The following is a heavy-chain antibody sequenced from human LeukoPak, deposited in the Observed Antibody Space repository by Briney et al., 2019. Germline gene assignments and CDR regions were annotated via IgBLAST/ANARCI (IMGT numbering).Heavy chain of an antibody. J-gene: IGHJ6*02. CDR1: GYTFTSYG. D-gene: IGHD2-15*01. CDR2: ISAYNGNT. Sequence: ASVKVSCKASGYTFTSYGISWVRQAPGQGLEWMGWISAYNGNTNYAQKLQGRVTMTTDTSTSTAYMELRSLRSDDTAVYYCARGSGYCSGGSCHHADYYYGMDVWGQGTTVTVSS. V-gene: IGHV1-18*01. CDR3: ARGSGYCSGGSCHHADYYYGMDV.